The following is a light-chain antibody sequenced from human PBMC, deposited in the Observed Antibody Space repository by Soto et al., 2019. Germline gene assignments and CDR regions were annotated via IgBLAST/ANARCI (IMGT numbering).Light chain of an antibody. J-gene: IGLJ1*01. V-gene: IGLV2-14*01. CDR1: SSDVCGYHY. CDR3: NSYSSSSTLDV. Sequence: QSALTQPASVTGSPGQSITISCTGTSSDVCGYHYVSWYQQYPGKAPKLMMYDVSNPPSGVSNRFSGYKSGNTSSLTISGLQAEDEADYYCNSYSSSSTLDVFGTGTKLTVL. CDR2: DVS.